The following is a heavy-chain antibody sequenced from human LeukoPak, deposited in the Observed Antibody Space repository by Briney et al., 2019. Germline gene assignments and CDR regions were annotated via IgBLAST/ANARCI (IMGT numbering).Heavy chain of an antibody. D-gene: IGHD3-10*01. V-gene: IGHV1-18*01. CDR2: ISAYNGNT. CDR3: ARVTMVRGLLSRLYRIDWFDS. CDR1: GYTFTSYG. J-gene: IGHJ5*01. Sequence: ASVKVSCKASGYTFTSYGISWVRQAPGQGLEWMGWISAYNGNTNYAQKLQGRVTMTTDTSTRTAYMELRSLRSDDTAVYYCARVTMVRGLLSRLYRIDWFDSWGQGTLVTVSS.